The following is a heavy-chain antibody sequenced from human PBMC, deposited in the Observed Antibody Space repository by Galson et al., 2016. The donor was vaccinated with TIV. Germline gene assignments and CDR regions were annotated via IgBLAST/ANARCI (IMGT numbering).Heavy chain of an antibody. J-gene: IGHJ4*02. V-gene: IGHV3-23*01. CDR1: GFRFSSYA. CDR3: AKDRQWIPSSLDY. Sequence: SLRLSCAASGFRFSSYAMNWVRQAPGKGLEWVSSIGGTGGSTYYADSVKGRFTISRDSYKDTVYLQMNSLRAEDTAIYFCAKDRQWIPSSLDYWGQGTLVTVSS. D-gene: IGHD5-18*01. CDR2: IGGTGGST.